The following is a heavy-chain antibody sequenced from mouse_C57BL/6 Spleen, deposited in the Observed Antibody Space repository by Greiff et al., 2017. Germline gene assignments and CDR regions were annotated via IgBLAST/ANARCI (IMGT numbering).Heavy chain of an antibody. D-gene: IGHD5-1-1*01. CDR2: IHPNSGST. CDR3: ARGSLYPYFDY. Sequence: VQLQQPGAELVKPGASVTLSCKASGYTFTSYWMHWVKQRPGQGLEWIGMIHPNSGSTNYNEKFKSKATLTVDKSSSTAYMQLSSLTSEDSAVYYCARGSLYPYFDYWGQGTTLTVSS. V-gene: IGHV1-64*01. J-gene: IGHJ2*01. CDR1: GYTFTSYW.